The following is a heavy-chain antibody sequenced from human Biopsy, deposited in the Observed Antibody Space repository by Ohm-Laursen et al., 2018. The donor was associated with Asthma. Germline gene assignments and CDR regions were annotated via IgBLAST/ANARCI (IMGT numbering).Heavy chain of an antibody. CDR2: ISSSGSTT. J-gene: IGHJ4*02. D-gene: IGHD3-22*01. Sequence: GSLRLSCAASGFSFSDYYMTWMRQAPGKGLEWVSSISSSGSTTYPADSVKGRFTISRDNAKNTLYLQMNSLRAEDTAVYYCAKARIHHFYDSSGYYQHDWGQGTLVTVSS. CDR1: GFSFSDYY. CDR3: AKARIHHFYDSSGYYQHD. V-gene: IGHV3-11*04.